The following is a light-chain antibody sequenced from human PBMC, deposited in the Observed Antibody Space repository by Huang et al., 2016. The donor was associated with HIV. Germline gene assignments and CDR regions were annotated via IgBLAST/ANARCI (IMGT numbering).Light chain of an antibody. CDR2: WAS. CDR1: QSVLDNSNNKNC. V-gene: IGKV4-1*01. Sequence: DIVMTQSPDSLAVSLGERATINLKSSQSVLDNSNNKNCLAWFQQKPGQPPKLLIYWASSRESGVPDRFSGSGSGTDFTLTISSLQAEDVAVYYCHQYYNTPYTFGQGTKLEIK. CDR3: HQYYNTPYT. J-gene: IGKJ2*01.